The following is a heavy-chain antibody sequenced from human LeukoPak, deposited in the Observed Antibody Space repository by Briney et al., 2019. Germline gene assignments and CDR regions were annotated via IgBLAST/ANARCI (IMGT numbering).Heavy chain of an antibody. CDR2: ISSSGSTI. CDR1: GFTFSDYY. J-gene: IGHJ4*02. CDR3: ANLLGTDYFDY. Sequence: PGGSLRLSCAASGFTFSDYYMSWIRQAPGKGLEWVSYISSSGSTIYYADSVKGRFTISRDNSKNTLYLQMNSLRAEDTAVYYCANLLGTDYFDYWGQGTLVTVSS. D-gene: IGHD7-27*01. V-gene: IGHV3-11*04.